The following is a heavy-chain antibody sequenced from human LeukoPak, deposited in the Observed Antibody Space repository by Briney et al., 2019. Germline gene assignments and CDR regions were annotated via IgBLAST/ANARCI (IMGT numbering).Heavy chain of an antibody. CDR1: GYSFTSYW. Sequence: GESLKISCKGSGYSFTSYWIGWVRQMPGEGLEWMGIIYPGESDTRYSPSFQGQVTISADKSISTAYLQWSSLKASDTAMYYCARLVAVAGNNFDYWGQGTLVTVSS. CDR3: ARLVAVAGNNFDY. CDR2: IYPGESDT. V-gene: IGHV5-51*01. D-gene: IGHD6-19*01. J-gene: IGHJ4*02.